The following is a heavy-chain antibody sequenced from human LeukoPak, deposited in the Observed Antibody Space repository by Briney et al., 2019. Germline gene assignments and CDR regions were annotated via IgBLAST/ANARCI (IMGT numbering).Heavy chain of an antibody. J-gene: IGHJ4*02. CDR2: IKPDGSEK. CDR3: ARDASALY. V-gene: IGHV3-7*01. D-gene: IGHD6-19*01. CDR1: GLIFSKYW. Sequence: GGSLRLSCAASGLIFSKYWMTWARQAPGKGLEWVASIKPDGSEKYYLDSVKGRFTISRDNARDSLYLQMNSLRDDDTSVYFCARDASALYWGRGTLVTVSS.